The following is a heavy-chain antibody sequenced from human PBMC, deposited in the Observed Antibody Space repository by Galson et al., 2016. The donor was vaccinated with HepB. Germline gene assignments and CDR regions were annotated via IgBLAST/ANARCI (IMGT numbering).Heavy chain of an antibody. CDR2: ISGNGGTT. V-gene: IGHV3-23*01. CDR1: GFSFTNYA. Sequence: SLRLSCAGSGFSFTNYAISWVRQAPGKGLQWISSISGNGGTTYYADSVKGRFTISRDNSNDTLYLQMNSLRAEDTALYYCATVVLFFETSGQGQYFQYWGQGTLVAVS. D-gene: IGHD2-15*01. CDR3: ATVVLFFETSGQGQYFQY. J-gene: IGHJ1*01.